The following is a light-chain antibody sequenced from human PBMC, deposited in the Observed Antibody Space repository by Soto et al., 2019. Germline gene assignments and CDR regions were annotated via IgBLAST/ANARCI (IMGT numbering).Light chain of an antibody. V-gene: IGKV3-20*01. CDR1: QSVSSSH. J-gene: IGKJ5*01. CDR3: QQCGSSST. CDR2: GAS. Sequence: EIVLTQSPGTLSLSPGERATLSCRASQSVSSSHLAWYQQKPGQAPRLLIYGASNRATGIPDRFSGSGSGTDFTLTISRLEPEDFAVYYCQQCGSSSTFGQGTRLEIK.